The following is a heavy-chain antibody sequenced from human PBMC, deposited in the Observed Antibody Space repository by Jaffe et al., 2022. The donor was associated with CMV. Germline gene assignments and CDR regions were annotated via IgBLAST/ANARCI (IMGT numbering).Heavy chain of an antibody. CDR1: GGTFSSYA. D-gene: IGHD3-3*01. J-gene: IGHJ6*03. CDR3: ASWGGDTIFGVVIRDSYYMDV. CDR2: IIPILGIA. Sequence: QVQLVQSGAEVKKPGSSVKVSCKASGGTFSSYAISWVRQAPGQGLEWMGRIIPILGIANYAQKFQGRVTITADKSTSTAYMELSSLRSEDTAVYYCASWGGDTIFGVVIRDSYYMDVWGKGTTVTVSS. V-gene: IGHV1-69*09.